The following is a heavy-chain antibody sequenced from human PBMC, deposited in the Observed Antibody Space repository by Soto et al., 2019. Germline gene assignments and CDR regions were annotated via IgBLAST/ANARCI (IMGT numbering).Heavy chain of an antibody. D-gene: IGHD4-17*01. Sequence: SVKVSCKASGGTFSSYAISWVRQAPGQGLEWMGGIIPIFGTANYAQKFQGRVTITADESTSTAYMELSSLRSEDTAVYYCARELRGHQNDAFDIWGQGTMVTVS. CDR3: ARELRGHQNDAFDI. CDR1: GGTFSSYA. CDR2: IIPIFGTA. J-gene: IGHJ3*02. V-gene: IGHV1-69*13.